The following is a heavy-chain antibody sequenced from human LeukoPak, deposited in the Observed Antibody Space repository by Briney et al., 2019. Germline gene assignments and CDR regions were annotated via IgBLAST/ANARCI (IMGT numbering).Heavy chain of an antibody. CDR1: GFTFSSYS. Sequence: PGGSLRLSCAASGFTFSSYSMNWVRQAPGKGLEWVAVISYDGSNKYYADSVKGRFTISGDNSKNMLYLQMNSLGAEDTAVYYCARDSLKVGTYYFDYWGQGTLITVSS. D-gene: IGHD2-21*02. CDR2: ISYDGSNK. CDR3: ARDSLKVGTYYFDY. J-gene: IGHJ4*02. V-gene: IGHV3-30*03.